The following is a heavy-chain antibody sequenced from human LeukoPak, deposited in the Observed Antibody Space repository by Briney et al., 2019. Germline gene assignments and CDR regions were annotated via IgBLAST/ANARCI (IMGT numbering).Heavy chain of an antibody. J-gene: IGHJ3*02. V-gene: IGHV3-74*01. D-gene: IGHD2-2*01. CDR1: GFTLSDHW. CDR2: INVNGSGT. Sequence: PGGSLRLSCAASGFTLSDHWMYWVRQAPGEGLVWVSRINVNGSGTSHTDSVKGRFTISRASPKTTLYLQMNSRRVEDTACYYCTRDFRYVAFDIWGPGTTVTVSS. CDR3: TRDFRYVAFDI.